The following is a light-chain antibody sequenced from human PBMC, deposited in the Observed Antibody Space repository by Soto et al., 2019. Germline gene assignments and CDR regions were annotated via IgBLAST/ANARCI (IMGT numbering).Light chain of an antibody. V-gene: IGKV3-11*01. CDR1: QSVSSN. Sequence: EIVMTQSPATLSVSPGERATLSCRAGQSVSSNLAWYQQKPGQAPRLLIYGASTRATGIPARFSGSGSGTDFTLTISSLEPEDFAVYYCQQRSNWPLTFGQGTRLEIK. CDR3: QQRSNWPLT. CDR2: GAS. J-gene: IGKJ5*01.